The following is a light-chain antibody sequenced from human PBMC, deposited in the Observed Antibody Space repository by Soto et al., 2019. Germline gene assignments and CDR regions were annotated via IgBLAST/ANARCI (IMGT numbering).Light chain of an antibody. Sequence: QSVLTQPPSVSGAPGQRFTISCTGSNSNIGATYDVHWYQQLPGKAPKLLIYANSNRPSGVPDRFSGSRSGASASLVITGLQAEDEADYYCQSYDTSLSALVVFGGGTKLTVL. V-gene: IGLV1-40*01. CDR3: QSYDTSLSALVV. J-gene: IGLJ2*01. CDR1: NSNIGATYD. CDR2: ANS.